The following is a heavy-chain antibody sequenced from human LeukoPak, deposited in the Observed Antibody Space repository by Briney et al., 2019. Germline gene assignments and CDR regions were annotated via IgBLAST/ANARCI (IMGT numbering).Heavy chain of an antibody. V-gene: IGHV4-39*01. CDR2: IYCSGST. J-gene: IGHJ4*02. Sequence: SETLSLTCTVSGGSISSSSYYWGWIRQPPGKGLEWIGSIYCSGSTYYNPSLKSRVTISVDTSKNQFSLKLSSVTAADTAVYYCAKSITMIVESFDYWGQGTLVTVSS. D-gene: IGHD3-22*01. CDR3: AKSITMIVESFDY. CDR1: GGSISSSSYY.